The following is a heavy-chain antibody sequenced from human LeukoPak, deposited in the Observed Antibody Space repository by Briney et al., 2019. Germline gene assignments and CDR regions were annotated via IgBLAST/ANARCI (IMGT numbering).Heavy chain of an antibody. CDR2: ISSSGSTR. CDR1: GFTFSSYE. V-gene: IGHV3-48*03. D-gene: IGHD5-12*01. Sequence: GGSLRLSCAASGFTFSSYEMNWVRQAPGEGLEWVSYISSSGSTRYYADSVKGRFTISRDNAKNSLYLQMNSLRAEDTAVYYCARDCSGYDYEGWFDPWGQGTLVTVSS. CDR3: ARDCSGYDYEGWFDP. J-gene: IGHJ5*02.